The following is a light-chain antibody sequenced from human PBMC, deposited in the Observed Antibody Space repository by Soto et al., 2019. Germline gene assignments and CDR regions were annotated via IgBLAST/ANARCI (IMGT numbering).Light chain of an antibody. V-gene: IGLV2-11*01. J-gene: IGLJ7*01. CDR1: SSDVGDYDF. CDR2: DVS. Sequence: QSAQTQPRSVSGSPGQSVTISCTGTSSDVGDYDFVSWYHQHPGKVPKVIIYDVSERPSGVPDRFSGSKSGNTASLTISGLQAEDEAVYYCCSYAGGHTWVFGGGTQLTVL. CDR3: CSYAGGHTWV.